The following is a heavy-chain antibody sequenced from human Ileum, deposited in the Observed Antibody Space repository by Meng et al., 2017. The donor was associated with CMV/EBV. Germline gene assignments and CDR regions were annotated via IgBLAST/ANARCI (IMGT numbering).Heavy chain of an antibody. CDR2: FKTDDHGA. CDR3: AVYRDSRLGG. Sequence: GGSLRLSCAASGFEPGDHWVHWVRQGPGKGLEWVSRFKTDDHGAYYADSVKGRFTVSRDYSNNIVSLQMNSLTTDDSAIYYCAVYRDSRLGGWGQGTLVTVSS. V-gene: IGHV3-74*01. D-gene: IGHD3-16*01. J-gene: IGHJ4*02. CDR1: GFEPGDHW.